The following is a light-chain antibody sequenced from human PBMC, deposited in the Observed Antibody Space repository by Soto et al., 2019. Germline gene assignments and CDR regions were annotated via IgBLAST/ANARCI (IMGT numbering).Light chain of an antibody. V-gene: IGKV3-20*01. J-gene: IGKJ1*01. CDR2: GAS. CDR1: QSVGSTY. Sequence: EIVLTQSPGTLSLSPGERAALSCRASQSVGSTYLEWFQQKPGQAPRLLIYGASIRATGIPDRFSGSGSGTDFTLTINRLEPEDFAVYYWQQYGTSPWTFGQGTKVEI. CDR3: QQYGTSPWT.